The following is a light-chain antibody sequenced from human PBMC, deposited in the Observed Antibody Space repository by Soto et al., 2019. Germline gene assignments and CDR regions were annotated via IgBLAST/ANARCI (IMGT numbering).Light chain of an antibody. V-gene: IGLV2-11*01. CDR2: DVT. Sequence: QSALTQPRSLSGSPGQSLTISCSGSSSDIGDYDYVSWYQQHPGKAPTLLIYDVTKRPSGVPDRFSGSKSGDTASLTISGLQPGDEGNYYCCSYVGSNTLYVFGTGTKVTVL. CDR1: SSDIGDYDY. CDR3: CSYVGSNTLYV. J-gene: IGLJ1*01.